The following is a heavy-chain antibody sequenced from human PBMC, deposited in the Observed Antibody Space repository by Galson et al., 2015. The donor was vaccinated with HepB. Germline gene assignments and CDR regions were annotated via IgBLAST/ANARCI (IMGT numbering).Heavy chain of an antibody. D-gene: IGHD4-11*01. CDR3: AREYSNYGYYYGMDV. V-gene: IGHV3-30*04. Sequence: SLRLSCAASGFTFSSYAMHWVRQAPGKGLEWVAVISYDGSNKYYADSVKGRFTISRDNSKNTLYLQMNSLRAEDTAVYYCAREYSNYGYYYGMDVWGQGTTVTVSS. CDR1: GFTFSSYA. J-gene: IGHJ6*02. CDR2: ISYDGSNK.